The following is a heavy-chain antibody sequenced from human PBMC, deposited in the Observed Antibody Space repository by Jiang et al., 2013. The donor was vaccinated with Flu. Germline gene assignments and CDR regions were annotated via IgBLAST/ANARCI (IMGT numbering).Heavy chain of an antibody. D-gene: IGHD2-15*01. V-gene: IGHV4-59*08. CDR3: ARLGCSGGSCYDDY. CDR2: IYYSGGT. CDR1: GGSISYYY. Sequence: VKPSETLSLTCTVSGGSISYYYWSWIRQPPGKGLEWIGYIYYSGGTNYNPSLKSRVTISVDTSKNQFSLNLRSVTAADTAVYYCARLGCSGGSCYDDYWGQGTLVTVSS. J-gene: IGHJ4*02.